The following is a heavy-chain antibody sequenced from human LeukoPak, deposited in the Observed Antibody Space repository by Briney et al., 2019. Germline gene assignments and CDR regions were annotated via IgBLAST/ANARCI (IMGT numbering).Heavy chain of an antibody. CDR2: IYHSGST. J-gene: IGHJ3*02. D-gene: IGHD3-22*01. CDR3: ARGPQWLDAFDI. CDR1: GYSISSGYY. V-gene: IGHV4-38-2*01. Sequence: SETLSLTCAVSGYSISSGYYWGWIRQPPGKGLEWIGSIYHSGSTYYNPSLKSRVTISADTSKNQFSLKLSSVTAADTAVYYCARGPQWLDAFDIWGQGTMVTVSS.